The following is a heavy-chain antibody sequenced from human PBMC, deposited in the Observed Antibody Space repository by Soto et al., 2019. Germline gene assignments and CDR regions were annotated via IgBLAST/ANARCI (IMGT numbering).Heavy chain of an antibody. CDR1: GFTFSSYW. CDR3: AKDIPMIVVGPHGSFDY. D-gene: IGHD3-22*01. V-gene: IGHV3-74*01. J-gene: IGHJ4*02. CDR2: TNSDGSDT. Sequence: PGGSLRLSCAASGFTFSSYWMYWVRQAPGKGLVWVSRTNSDGSDTSYADSVKGRFTISRDNAKNTLYLQMNSLRAEDTAVYYCAKDIPMIVVGPHGSFDYWGQGTLVTVSS.